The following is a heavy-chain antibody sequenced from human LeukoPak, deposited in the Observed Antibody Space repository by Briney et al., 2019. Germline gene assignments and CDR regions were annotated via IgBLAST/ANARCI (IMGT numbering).Heavy chain of an antibody. CDR2: ITPNSGGT. J-gene: IGHJ3*02. CDR1: GYTFTSYG. D-gene: IGHD1-1*01. CDR3: ARVASTTRRHDAFDI. Sequence: GASVKVSCKASGYTFTSYGISWMRQAPGQGLEWMGWITPNSGGTIYGQKFQGRVTLTRDTSTSTAYMELSRLRSDDTAVYYCARVASTTRRHDAFDIWGQGTMVTISS. V-gene: IGHV1-2*02.